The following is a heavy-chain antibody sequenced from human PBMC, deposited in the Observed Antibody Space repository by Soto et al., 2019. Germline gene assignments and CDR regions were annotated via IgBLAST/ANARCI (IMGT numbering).Heavy chain of an antibody. D-gene: IGHD3-10*01. CDR1: GYTFTSYG. V-gene: IGHV1-18*01. CDR3: ARDFGPYVLIGSKPDY. Sequence: QCQLVQSGAEVKKPGASMKVSCKASGYTFTSYGISWVRQAPGQGIEWMGWISAYNGNTNYAQKLQGRVTMTTDTSTSTAYSELRSLRSVDTAVYYCARDFGPYVLIGSKPDYWGQGTLVTVSS. CDR2: ISAYNGNT. J-gene: IGHJ4*02.